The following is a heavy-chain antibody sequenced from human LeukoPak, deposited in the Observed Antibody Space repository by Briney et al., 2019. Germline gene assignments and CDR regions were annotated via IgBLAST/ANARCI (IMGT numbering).Heavy chain of an antibody. CDR2: ISNNGGYT. D-gene: IGHD2-15*01. J-gene: IGHJ4*02. CDR1: KFTFSSSA. V-gene: IGHV3-23*01. CDR3: AKQLGYCSDGSCYFPY. Sequence: GGSLRLSCAASKFTFSSSAMSWVRQAPGKGLEWVSAISNNGGYTYYADSVQGRFTISRDNSKSTLCLQMNSLRAEDTAVYYCAKQLGYCSDGSCYFPYWGQGTLVTVSS.